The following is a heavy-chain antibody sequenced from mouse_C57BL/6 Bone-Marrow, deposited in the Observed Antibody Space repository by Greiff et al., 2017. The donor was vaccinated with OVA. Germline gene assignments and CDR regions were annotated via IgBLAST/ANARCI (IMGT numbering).Heavy chain of an antibody. V-gene: IGHV1-69*01. Sequence: QVQLQQPGAELVMPGASVKLSCKASGYTFTSYWMHWVKQRPGQGLEWIGEIDPSDSYTNYNQKFKGKSTLTVDKSSSTAYMQLSSLTSEDSAVYYCARRIHVDYWGQGTTLTVSS. CDR1: GYTFTSYW. CDR2: IDPSDSYT. CDR3: ARRIHVDY. J-gene: IGHJ2*01.